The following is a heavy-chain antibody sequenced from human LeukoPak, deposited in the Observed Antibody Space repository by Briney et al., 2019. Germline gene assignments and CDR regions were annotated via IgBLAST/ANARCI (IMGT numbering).Heavy chain of an antibody. CDR3: ARESHVTREDY. CDR1: GYTFTNYG. CDR2: ISAYNGNT. Sequence: ASVKVSCKASGYTFTNYGISWVRQAPGQGLEWMGRISAYNGNTDYAQKLQGRVTMTTDTSTTTAYMELRSLRSDDTAVYYCARESHVTREDYWGQGTLVTVSS. V-gene: IGHV1-18*01. D-gene: IGHD3-10*01. J-gene: IGHJ4*02.